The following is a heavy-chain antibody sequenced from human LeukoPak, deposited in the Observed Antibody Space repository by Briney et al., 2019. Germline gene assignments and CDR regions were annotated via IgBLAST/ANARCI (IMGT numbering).Heavy chain of an antibody. J-gene: IGHJ5*02. CDR1: EFTFTSSV. CDR2: INAGNGNT. Sequence: ASVKVSCKASEFTFTSSVIQWVRQARGQRLEWIGWINAGNGNTKYSQEFQGRVTITRDTSASTAYMELSSLRSEDMAVYYCARGSMSAVAGTQDDWFDPWGQGTLVTVSS. V-gene: IGHV1-3*03. D-gene: IGHD6-19*01. CDR3: ARGSMSAVAGTQDDWFDP.